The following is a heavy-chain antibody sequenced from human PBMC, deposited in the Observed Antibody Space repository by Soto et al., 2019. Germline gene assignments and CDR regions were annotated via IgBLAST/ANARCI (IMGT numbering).Heavy chain of an antibody. V-gene: IGHV3-30*03. J-gene: IGHJ1*01. CDR3: ARGTDYADLGNAEYFHP. D-gene: IGHD4-17*01. CDR2: ISKDRSHS. CDR1: GFNFRTYG. Sequence: QVQLVESGGGVVQPGRSLRLSCAASGFNFRTYGIHWVRQAPGKGLEWVALISKDRSHSYYAHSVKGRFTTSRDNSQNKAFLQVNSLRADDTAVYFCARGTDYADLGNAEYFHPWGQGTLVTVSS.